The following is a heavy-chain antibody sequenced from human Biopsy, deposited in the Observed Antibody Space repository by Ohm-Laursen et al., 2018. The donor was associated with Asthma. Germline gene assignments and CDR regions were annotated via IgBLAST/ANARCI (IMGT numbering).Heavy chain of an antibody. Sequence: SLRLSCAASGFTFSNYGMHWVRQAPGKGLEWVALISYDGKKKDYGDSAKGRFTISRDNSANTLSLQMNSLTEGDTAVYYCVKALGGGDGFDVWGLGTTVTVSS. CDR1: GFTFSNYG. CDR2: ISYDGKKK. J-gene: IGHJ3*01. V-gene: IGHV3-33*02. CDR3: VKALGGGDGFDV.